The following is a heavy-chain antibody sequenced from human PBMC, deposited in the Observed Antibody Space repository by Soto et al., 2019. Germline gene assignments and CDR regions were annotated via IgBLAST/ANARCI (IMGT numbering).Heavy chain of an antibody. J-gene: IGHJ4*02. Sequence: SLTCAVYGGSFSGYYWSWIRQPPGEGLEWIGENNHSGSTNYNPALKSRVTISVDTSKNQYSLKLSSVTAADTAVYYCARERNKGKVDYWGQRTLVTVSS. CDR1: GGSFSGYY. CDR3: ARERNKGKVDY. V-gene: IGHV4-34*01. CDR2: NNHSGST.